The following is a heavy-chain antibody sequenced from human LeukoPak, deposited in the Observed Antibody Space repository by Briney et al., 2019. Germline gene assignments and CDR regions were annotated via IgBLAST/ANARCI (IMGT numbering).Heavy chain of an antibody. V-gene: IGHV3-30*18. CDR1: GFTFSSYW. Sequence: GGSLRLSCAASGFTFSSYWMSWVRQAPGKGLEWVAVISYDGSNKYYADSVKGRFTISRDNSKNTLYLQMNSLRAEDTAVYYCAKDFSPWQRRYYYMDVWGKGTTVTVSS. J-gene: IGHJ6*03. D-gene: IGHD2/OR15-2a*01. CDR2: ISYDGSNK. CDR3: AKDFSPWQRRYYYMDV.